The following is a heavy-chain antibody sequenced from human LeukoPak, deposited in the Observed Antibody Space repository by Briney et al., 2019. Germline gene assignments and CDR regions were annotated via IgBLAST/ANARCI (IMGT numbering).Heavy chain of an antibody. CDR2: FDPEEGET. CDR3: AKITGTPFPHWFDP. V-gene: IGHV1-24*01. D-gene: IGHD1-20*01. J-gene: IGHJ5*02. Sequence: GASVKVSCKASGYTFTSYGISWVRQAPGQGLEWMGGFDPEEGETIYAQKFQGRVTMTEDTSTDTAYMELSSLRSEDTALYYCAKITGTPFPHWFDPWGQGTLVTVSS. CDR1: GYTFTSYG.